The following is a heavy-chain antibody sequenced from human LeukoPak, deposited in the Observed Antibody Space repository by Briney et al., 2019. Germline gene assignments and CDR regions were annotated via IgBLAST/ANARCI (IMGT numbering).Heavy chain of an antibody. CDR3: ASGPGDYELY. V-gene: IGHV1-46*01. D-gene: IGHD4-17*01. CDR2: INPRGGST. Sequence: ASVKVSCKAPGYTFTGYYMHWVRQAPGQGLEWMGIINPRGGSTSYAQKFQGRVTVTRDTSTSTVYMELSSLRSEDTAVYYCASGPGDYELYWGQGTLVTVSS. CDR1: GYTFTGYY. J-gene: IGHJ4*02.